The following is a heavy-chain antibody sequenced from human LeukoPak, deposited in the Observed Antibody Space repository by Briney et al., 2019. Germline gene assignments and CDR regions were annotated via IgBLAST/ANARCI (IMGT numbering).Heavy chain of an antibody. CDR1: GFFFSSYA. Sequence: GRSLRLSCAASGFFFSSYAMRWVRQAPGKGLGWVSSISGSGTNTYYAYSVKGRFTISRDNSRNLLFLQMSSLRVEDTAVYYCAKRRHYYGSGDYYRDPWGQGTLVTVSS. D-gene: IGHD3-10*01. J-gene: IGHJ5*02. CDR2: ISGSGTNT. V-gene: IGHV3-23*01. CDR3: AKRRHYYGSGDYYRDP.